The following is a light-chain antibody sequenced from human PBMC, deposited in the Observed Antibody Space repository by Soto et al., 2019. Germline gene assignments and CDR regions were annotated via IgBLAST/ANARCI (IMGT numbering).Light chain of an antibody. CDR1: QSLLHTNGNTY. J-gene: IGKJ4*01. CDR2: LGS. Sequence: EIVMTQSPLSLPVTPGEPASISCRSSQSLLHTNGNTYLDWYVQKPGQSPQLLIYLGSYRASGVPDRFSGSGSGTDFTLKISRVEAEDIGVYYCMQGLHTPLTFGGGTKVEIK. CDR3: MQGLHTPLT. V-gene: IGKV2-28*01.